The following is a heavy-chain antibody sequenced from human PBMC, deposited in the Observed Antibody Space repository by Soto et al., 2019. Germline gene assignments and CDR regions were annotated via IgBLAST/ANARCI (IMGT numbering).Heavy chain of an antibody. D-gene: IGHD2-21*01. V-gene: IGHV3-30*03. CDR1: GFTFNNYA. J-gene: IGHJ3*02. Sequence: QAQLVESGGGVVQPGRSLRLSCAASGFTFNNYAMHWVRRAPGKGLERVAVISNDGSNEYYPDSVKGRFTISRDNSKNTLYLEMNSLRAEDTAVYHCARYSRSSGKGAFDIWGQGTMVTVSS. CDR3: ARYSRSSGKGAFDI. CDR2: ISNDGSNE.